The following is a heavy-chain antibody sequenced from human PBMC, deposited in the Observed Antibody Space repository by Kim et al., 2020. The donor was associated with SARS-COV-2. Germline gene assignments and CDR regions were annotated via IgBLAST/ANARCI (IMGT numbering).Heavy chain of an antibody. V-gene: IGHV3-23*01. J-gene: IGHJ6*02. CDR2: ISGSGGST. CDR1: GFTFSSYA. Sequence: GGSLRLSCAASGFTFSSYAMSWVRQAPGKGLEWVSAISGSGGSTYYADSVKGRFTISRDNSKNTLYLQMNSLRAEDTAVYYCAKDLSSSSWYPGEADYYYGMDVWGQVTTVTVSS. D-gene: IGHD6-13*01. CDR3: AKDLSSSSWYPGEADYYYGMDV.